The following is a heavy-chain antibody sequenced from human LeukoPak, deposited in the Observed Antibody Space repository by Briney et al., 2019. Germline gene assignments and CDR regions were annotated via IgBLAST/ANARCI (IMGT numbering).Heavy chain of an antibody. CDR3: AKTNWKYGGPHDY. D-gene: IGHD1-7*01. Sequence: AETLSLTCTLSGGSISSSNYYWGWLRQPPGKGLEWIASINYSGSTYYNPSLKSRVTISLDTTKNLFSLKLSSVTAADTAMYYCAKTNWKYGGPHDYWGQGTLVTVSS. J-gene: IGHJ4*02. CDR1: GGSISSSNYY. CDR2: INYSGST. V-gene: IGHV4-39*07.